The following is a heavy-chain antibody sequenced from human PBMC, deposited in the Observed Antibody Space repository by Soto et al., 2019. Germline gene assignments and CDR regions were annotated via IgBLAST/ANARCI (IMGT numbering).Heavy chain of an antibody. V-gene: IGHV4-31*03. CDR2: IYYSGST. D-gene: IGHD5-12*01. CDR1: GGSVSSGAYY. CDR3: ARARLRAVYAFDI. J-gene: IGHJ3*02. Sequence: SETLSLTCTVSGGSVSSGAYYWTWIRQRPGKGLVWIGYIYYSGSTYYSPSLKSRLSISLDTSKNQFSLRLSSVTAADTAMYYCARARLRAVYAFDIWGQGTMVTVSS.